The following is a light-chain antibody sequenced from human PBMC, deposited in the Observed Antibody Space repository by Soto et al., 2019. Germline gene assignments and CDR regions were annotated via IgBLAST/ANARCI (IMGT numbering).Light chain of an antibody. J-gene: IGKJ1*01. Sequence: DIQMTQSPSSLSASVGDRVTITCRASQGISIDLAWYQQKPGKAPKRLIYDASSLQSGGPSQFIGRGSGTDFTLTNISLQPEDFPPYYCLQHADYPRTCGQGTKVQFK. V-gene: IGKV1-17*01. CDR1: QGISID. CDR3: LQHADYPRT. CDR2: DAS.